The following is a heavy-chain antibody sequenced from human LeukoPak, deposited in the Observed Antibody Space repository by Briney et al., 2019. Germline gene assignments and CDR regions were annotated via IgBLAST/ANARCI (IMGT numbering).Heavy chain of an antibody. V-gene: IGHV4-34*01. CDR3: ARGPRGYCSSTSCYGSDYYYGMDV. Sequence: SETLSLTCAVYGGSFSGYYWSWIRQPPGKGLEWIGEINHSGSTNYNPSLKSRVTISVDTSKNQFSLKLSSVTAADTAVYYCARGPRGYCSSTSCYGSDYYYGMDVWGQGTTVTVSS. CDR2: INHSGST. J-gene: IGHJ6*02. CDR1: GGSFSGYY. D-gene: IGHD2-2*01.